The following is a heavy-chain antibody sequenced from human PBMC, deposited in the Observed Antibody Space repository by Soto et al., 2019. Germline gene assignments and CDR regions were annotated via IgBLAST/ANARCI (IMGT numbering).Heavy chain of an antibody. CDR3: ARDVYYYDSSGYSTSDY. CDR2: ISAYNGNT. Sequence: EASVKVSCKASGYTFTSYGISWVRQAPGQGLEWMGWISAYNGNTNYAQKLQGRVTMTTDTSTSTAYMELRSLRSDDTAVFYCARDVYYYDSSGYSTSDYWGQGTLVTVS. V-gene: IGHV1-18*01. D-gene: IGHD3-22*01. CDR1: GYTFTSYG. J-gene: IGHJ4*02.